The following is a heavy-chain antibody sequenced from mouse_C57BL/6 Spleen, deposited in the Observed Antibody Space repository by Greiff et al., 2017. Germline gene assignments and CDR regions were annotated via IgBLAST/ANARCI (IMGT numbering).Heavy chain of an antibody. V-gene: IGHV5-17*01. CDR1: GFTFSDYG. CDR2: ISSGSSTI. J-gene: IGHJ4*01. CDR3: ARTDGYYAYAMDY. D-gene: IGHD2-3*01. Sequence: EVKLVESGGGLVKPGGSLKLSCAASGFTFSDYGMHWVRQAPEKGLEWVAYISSGSSTIYYADTVKGRFTISRDNAKNTLFLQMTSLRSEDTAMYYCARTDGYYAYAMDYWGQGASVTVSS.